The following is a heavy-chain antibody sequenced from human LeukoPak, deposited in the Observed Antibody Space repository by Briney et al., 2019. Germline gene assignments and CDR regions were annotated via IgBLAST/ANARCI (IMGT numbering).Heavy chain of an antibody. J-gene: IGHJ4*02. D-gene: IGHD2-21*02. Sequence: PWETLSLTCAVSGGSISSSNWWSWVRQPPGKGLEWIGEIYHSGSTNYNPSLKSRVTISVDKSKNQFSLKLSSVTAADTAVYYCARSVTARGVPGYFDYWGQGTLVTVSS. CDR1: GGSISSSNW. V-gene: IGHV4-4*02. CDR3: ARSVTARGVPGYFDY. CDR2: IYHSGST.